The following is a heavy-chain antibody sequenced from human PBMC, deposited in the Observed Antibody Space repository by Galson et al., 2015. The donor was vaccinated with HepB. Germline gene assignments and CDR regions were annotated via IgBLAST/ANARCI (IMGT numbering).Heavy chain of an antibody. CDR2: ISAYNGNT. J-gene: IGHJ6*02. Sequence: SVKVSCKASGYTFTSYGISWVRQAPGQGLEWMGWISAYNGNTNYAQKLQGRVTMTTDTSTSTAYMELRSLRSDDTAVYYCARDGQAVTADNYFYYYGMDVWGQGTTVTVSS. CDR1: GYTFTSYG. D-gene: IGHD2-21*02. V-gene: IGHV1-18*04. CDR3: ARDGQAVTADNYFYYYGMDV.